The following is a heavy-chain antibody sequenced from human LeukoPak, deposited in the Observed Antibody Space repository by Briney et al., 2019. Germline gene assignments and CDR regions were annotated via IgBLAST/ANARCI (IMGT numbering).Heavy chain of an antibody. V-gene: IGHV3-23*01. CDR3: AKTLGYSYGPFDY. Sequence: GGSLRLSCAASGFTFSSYAMSWVRQAPGKGLEWVSAISGSGGSTYYADSVKGRFTVSRDNSKNTLYLQMNSLRAEDTAVYYCAKTLGYSYGPFDYWGQGTLVTVSS. CDR1: GFTFSSYA. J-gene: IGHJ4*02. D-gene: IGHD5-18*01. CDR2: ISGSGGST.